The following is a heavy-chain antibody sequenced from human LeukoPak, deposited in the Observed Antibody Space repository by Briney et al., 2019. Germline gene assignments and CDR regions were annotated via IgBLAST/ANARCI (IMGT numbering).Heavy chain of an antibody. CDR2: ISSSSSYI. V-gene: IGHV3-21*01. J-gene: IGHJ6*03. Sequence: GGSLRRSCAASGFTFSSYSMNWVRQAPGKGLEWVSSISSSSSYIYYADSVKGRFTISRDNAKNSLFLQLNSLRAEDTAVYYCARDPYSGNYSDYYYYMDVWGKGTTVTVSS. D-gene: IGHD1-26*01. CDR3: ARDPYSGNYSDYYYYMDV. CDR1: GFTFSSYS.